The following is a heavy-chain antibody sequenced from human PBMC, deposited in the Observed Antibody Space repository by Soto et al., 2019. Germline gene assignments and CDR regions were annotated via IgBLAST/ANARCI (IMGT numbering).Heavy chain of an antibody. J-gene: IGHJ4*02. CDR2: INVGTGHT. Sequence: ASRKVSFQGSGYNFPGYTMDWLPRTPKQKVWWMGWINVGTGHTEYSQNVQGRLTITRDTSASTAYMELSSLSSEDTAVYYCVKDHPSLAIWGQGTLVTVSS. CDR3: VKDHPSLAI. V-gene: IGHV1-3*01. D-gene: IGHD6-6*01. CDR1: GYNFPGYT.